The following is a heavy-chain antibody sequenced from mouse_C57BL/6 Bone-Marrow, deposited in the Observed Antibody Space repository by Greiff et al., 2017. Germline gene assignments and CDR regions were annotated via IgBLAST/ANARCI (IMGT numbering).Heavy chain of an antibody. V-gene: IGHV6-3*01. J-gene: IGHJ4*01. CDR2: IRLKSDNYAT. Sequence: EVKLMESGGGLVQPGGSMKLSCVASGFTFSNYWMNWVRQSPEKGLEWVAQIRLKSDNYATHYAESVKGRFTISRDDSKSSVYLQMNNLRAEDTGIYYCTGGYDRDYYAMDYWGQGTSVTVSS. CDR1: GFTFSNYW. CDR3: TGGYDRDYYAMDY. D-gene: IGHD2-2*01.